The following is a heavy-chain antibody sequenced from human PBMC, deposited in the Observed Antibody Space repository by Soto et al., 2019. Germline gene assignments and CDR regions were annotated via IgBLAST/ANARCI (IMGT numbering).Heavy chain of an antibody. J-gene: IGHJ5*02. CDR1: GFTFSSYA. CDR3: ARQAEPWDPTNWCDP. CDR2: ISYDGSNK. D-gene: IGHD1-26*01. V-gene: IGHV3-30-3*01. Sequence: QVQLVESEGGVVQPGRSLRLSCAASGFTFSSYAMHWVRQAPGKGLEWVAVISYDGSNKYYADSVKGRFTISRDNSKDALYPEINSLRGKDTALYFCARQAEPWDPTNWCDPWGQGNLVTVAS.